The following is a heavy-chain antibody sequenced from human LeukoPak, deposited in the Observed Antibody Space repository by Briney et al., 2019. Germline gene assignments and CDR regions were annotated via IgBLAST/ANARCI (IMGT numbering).Heavy chain of an antibody. D-gene: IGHD6-19*01. J-gene: IGHJ4*02. V-gene: IGHV4-59*08. Sequence: SETLSLTCIVSGASTSSRYWSWIRQPPGRALEWIGHIYNGVNTKYNPSLTSRVNIPVDTSKNQFSLKLTSLTAADTAIYYCAQTTGWPGFDFWGPGALVTVSS. CDR1: GASTSSRY. CDR3: AQTTGWPGFDF. CDR2: IYNGVNT.